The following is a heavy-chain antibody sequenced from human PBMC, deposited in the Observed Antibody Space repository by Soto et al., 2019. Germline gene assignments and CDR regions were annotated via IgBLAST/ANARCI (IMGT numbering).Heavy chain of an antibody. D-gene: IGHD3-10*01. J-gene: IGHJ5*02. CDR2: IIPIFGTA. Sequence: SVKVSCKASGGTFSSYAISWVRQAPGQGLEWMGGIIPIFGTANYAQKFQGRVTITADKSTSTAYMELSSLRSEDTAVYYCASDHYGSGSYSEFDPWGQGTLVTVSS. CDR3: ASDHYGSGSYSEFDP. CDR1: GGTFSSYA. V-gene: IGHV1-69*06.